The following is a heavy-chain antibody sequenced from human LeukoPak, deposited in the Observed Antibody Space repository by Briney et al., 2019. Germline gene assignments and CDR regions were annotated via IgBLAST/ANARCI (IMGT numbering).Heavy chain of an antibody. J-gene: IGHJ6*03. CDR3: ARLTRYYYYMDV. Sequence: SQTLSLTCAISGDSVSSNSATWNWIRQSPSRGLEWLGRTYYRSKWYSDYVVSVKSRITINPDTSKNQFSLQLNSVTPEDTALYYCARLTRYYYYMDVWGKGTTVTISS. CDR2: TYYRSKWYS. CDR1: GDSVSSNSAT. V-gene: IGHV6-1*01.